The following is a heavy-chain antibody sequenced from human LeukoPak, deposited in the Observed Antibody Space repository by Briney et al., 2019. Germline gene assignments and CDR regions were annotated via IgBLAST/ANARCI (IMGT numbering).Heavy chain of an antibody. D-gene: IGHD6-19*01. J-gene: IGHJ4*02. V-gene: IGHV5-51*01. CDR1: GYSFTSYW. CDR3: ARLWQQWLPPGDY. Sequence: GASLKISCKGSGYSFTSYWIGWVRQMPGKGLEWMGIIYPGDSDTRYSPPFQGQVTISADKSISTAYLQWSSLKASDTAMYYCARLWQQWLPPGDYWGQGTLVTVSS. CDR2: IYPGDSDT.